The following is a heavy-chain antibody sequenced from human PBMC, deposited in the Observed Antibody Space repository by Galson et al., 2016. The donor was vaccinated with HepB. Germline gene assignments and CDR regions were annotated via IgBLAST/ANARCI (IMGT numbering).Heavy chain of an antibody. CDR3: AKPVDYRSSYPISYYYYGMDV. Sequence: SLRLSCAASGFTFSTYTMTWVRQAPGKGLEWVSSISASGGSTFYADSVKGRFTISRDNSKNIVYLQMNSLGAEDRAVYYCAKPVDYRSSYPISYYYYGMDVWGQGTTVTVSS. CDR1: GFTFSTYT. V-gene: IGHV3-23*01. CDR2: ISASGGST. D-gene: IGHD6-6*01. J-gene: IGHJ6*02.